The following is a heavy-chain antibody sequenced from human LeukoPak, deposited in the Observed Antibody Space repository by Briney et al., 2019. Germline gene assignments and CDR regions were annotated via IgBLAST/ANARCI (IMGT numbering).Heavy chain of an antibody. CDR3: ASGDYDFWSGFEY. J-gene: IGHJ4*02. V-gene: IGHV3-53*04. CDR2: IYRGGTT. D-gene: IGHD3-3*01. CDR1: GFNVSSSY. Sequence: GGSLRLSCAASGFNVSSSYMSWVRQAPGKGLEWVSFIYRGGTTYYADSVKGRFTLSRHDSKNTLYLQMSSLRTEDTAVYYCASGDYDFWSGFEYWGQGTLVTVSS.